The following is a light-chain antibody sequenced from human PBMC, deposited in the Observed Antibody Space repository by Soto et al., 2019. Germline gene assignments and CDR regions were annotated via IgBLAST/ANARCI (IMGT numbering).Light chain of an antibody. J-gene: IGKJ2*01. CDR2: GAS. V-gene: IGKV3D-15*01. Sequence: EIVMTQSPATLSVSPGERATLSCRASQSVSSNLAWYQQKPGQAPRFLIYGASTRATGIPARFSGSGSGTEFTLTISSLQSEDFAVYYCQQYSNWPSYTFGQGTKLEIK. CDR3: QQYSNWPSYT. CDR1: QSVSSN.